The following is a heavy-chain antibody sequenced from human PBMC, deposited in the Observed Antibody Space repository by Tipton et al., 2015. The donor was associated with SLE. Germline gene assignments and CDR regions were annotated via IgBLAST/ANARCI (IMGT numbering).Heavy chain of an antibody. CDR3: ARDPGTTPTEYFYYYMDV. CDR2: IIPMYGST. D-gene: IGHD4-17*01. J-gene: IGHJ6*03. CDR1: GGTFSTNA. Sequence: QVQLVQSGAEVKKPGSSVKVSCKASGGTFSTNAISWVRQAPGQGLEWMGGIIPMYGSTNYAQTFQGRVTITADESTSTAYMELSSLRSDDTAVYYCARDPGTTPTEYFYYYMDVWGQGTLVTVSS. V-gene: IGHV1-69*01.